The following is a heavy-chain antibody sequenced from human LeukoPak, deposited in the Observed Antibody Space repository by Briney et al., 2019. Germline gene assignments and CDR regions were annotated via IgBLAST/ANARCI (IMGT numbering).Heavy chain of an antibody. V-gene: IGHV4-34*01. CDR1: GGSFSGYY. J-gene: IGHJ6*03. Sequence: SETLSLTCAVYGGSFSGYYWSWIRQPPGKGLEWIGEINHSGSTNYNPSLKSRVTISVDTSKNQFSLKLSSVTAADTAVYYCARGAPHDYGDYSDPYYYYYMDVWGKGTTVTISS. D-gene: IGHD4-17*01. CDR2: INHSGST. CDR3: ARGAPHDYGDYSDPYYYYYMDV.